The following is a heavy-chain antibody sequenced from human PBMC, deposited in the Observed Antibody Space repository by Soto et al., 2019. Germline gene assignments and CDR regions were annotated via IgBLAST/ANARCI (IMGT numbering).Heavy chain of an antibody. CDR2: ISSSSSYI. D-gene: IGHD3-10*01. V-gene: IGHV3-21*01. CDR1: GVTFISYS. J-gene: IGHJ4*02. CDR3: ARDQLMDRDHPVDY. Sequence: GGSLRLSCAASGVTFISYSMNWVRQATGKGLEWVSSISSSSSYIYYADSVKGRFTISRDNAKNSLYLQMNSLRAEDTAVYYCARDQLMDRDHPVDYWGQGTLVTVSS.